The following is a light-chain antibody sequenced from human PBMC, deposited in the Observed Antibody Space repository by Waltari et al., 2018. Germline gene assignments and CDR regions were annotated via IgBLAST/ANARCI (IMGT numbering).Light chain of an antibody. V-gene: IGLV2-14*03. Sequence: QSALTQPASVSGSPGQSITISCTGTSSHVGGYDYVSWYPQYPAKAPRLLIFDVPRQPSGVSKRFSGSKAGNTASLTISGLQPEDEAAYYCSSYSGRITHVFGTGTQLTVL. CDR2: DVP. CDR3: SSYSGRITHV. CDR1: SSHVGGYDY. J-gene: IGLJ1*01.